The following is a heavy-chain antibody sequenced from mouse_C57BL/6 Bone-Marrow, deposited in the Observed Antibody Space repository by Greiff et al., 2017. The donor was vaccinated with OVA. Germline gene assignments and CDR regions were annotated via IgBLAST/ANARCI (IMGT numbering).Heavy chain of an antibody. V-gene: IGHV5-17*01. CDR1: FFPFLSSF. J-gene: IGHJ2*01. Sequence: SLPLSFASSFFPFLSSFLPFFLPAPSPFLSLFAYILIFISTIYYAYPVNGRFTISRDNAKNTLFLQMTSLRSEDTAMYYCARERYGHFDYWGQGTTLTVSS. CDR3: ARERYGHFDY. CDR2: ILIFISTI. D-gene: IGHD1-1*02.